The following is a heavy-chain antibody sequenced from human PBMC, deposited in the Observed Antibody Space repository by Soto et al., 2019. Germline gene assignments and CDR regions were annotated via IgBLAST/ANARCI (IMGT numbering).Heavy chain of an antibody. CDR3: ARAITGSYPSFFDY. J-gene: IGHJ4*02. CDR1: GGSISSSNW. D-gene: IGHD1-26*01. Sequence: SETLSLTCAVSGGSISSSNWWSWVRPPPGKGLEWIGEIYHSGSTNYNSSLKSRVTITVDNSKNQFPLKLSSVTAADTAVYYCARAITGSYPSFFDYWGQGTLVTVSS. V-gene: IGHV4-4*02. CDR2: IYHSGST.